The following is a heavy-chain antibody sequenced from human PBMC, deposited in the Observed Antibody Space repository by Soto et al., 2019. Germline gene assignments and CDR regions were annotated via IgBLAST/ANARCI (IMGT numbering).Heavy chain of an antibody. CDR2: IYPGDSDT. V-gene: IGHV5-51*01. D-gene: IGHD2-8*01. CDR3: ARQGSNGAYYYYGMDV. Sequence: VESLKISCNGSGYMFSSYWIAWVRQMPGKGLEWMGIIYPGDSDTRYSPSFQGQVTMSVDKSNSTAYLHWSGLKASDTAMYFCARQGSNGAYYYYGMDVWGQGTTVTVSS. CDR1: GYMFSSYW. J-gene: IGHJ6*02.